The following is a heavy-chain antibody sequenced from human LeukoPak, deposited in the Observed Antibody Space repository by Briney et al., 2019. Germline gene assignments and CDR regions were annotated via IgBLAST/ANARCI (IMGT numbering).Heavy chain of an antibody. CDR2: ISAYNGNT. J-gene: IGHJ6*03. V-gene: IGHV1-18*01. CDR3: ARRGGKNYGDYVVYYYYMDV. Sequence: ASVKVSCKASGGTFSSYAISWVRQAPGQGLEWMGWISAYNGNTNYAQKIQGRVTMTTDTSTSTAYMELRSLRSDDTAVYYCARRGGKNYGDYVVYYYYMDVWGKGTTVTVSS. CDR1: GGTFSSYA. D-gene: IGHD4-17*01.